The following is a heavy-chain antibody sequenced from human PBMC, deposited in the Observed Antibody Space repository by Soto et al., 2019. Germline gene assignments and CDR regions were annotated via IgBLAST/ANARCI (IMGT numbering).Heavy chain of an antibody. CDR1: GDSISSGPYY. CDR2: IYYSGIT. J-gene: IGHJ4*02. CDR3: ARDRGXSSGYYLDY. V-gene: IGHV4-31*03. D-gene: IGHD3-22*01. Sequence: QVQLQESGPGLVTPSQTLSLTCTVSGDSISSGPYYWSWIRQHPGKGLEWIGYIYYSGITHYNPSRKSRVTISVDTSKNQFSLKLSSVTAADTAVYYCARDRGXSSGYYLDYWGQGTLVTVSS.